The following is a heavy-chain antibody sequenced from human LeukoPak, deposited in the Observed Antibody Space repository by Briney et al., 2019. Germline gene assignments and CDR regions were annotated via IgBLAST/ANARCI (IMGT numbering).Heavy chain of an antibody. D-gene: IGHD3-10*01. CDR3: ARDRNPFGSGSRFDP. CDR2: INSDGSST. Sequence: GGSLRLSCAASGFTFSSDWMHCGRQAPRKRLVWVSRINSDGSSTSYADSVKGRFTISRDNAKNTLYLQMNSLRAEDTDVYYCARDRNPFGSGSRFDPWGQGTLVTVSS. CDR1: GFTFSSDW. V-gene: IGHV3-74*01. J-gene: IGHJ5*02.